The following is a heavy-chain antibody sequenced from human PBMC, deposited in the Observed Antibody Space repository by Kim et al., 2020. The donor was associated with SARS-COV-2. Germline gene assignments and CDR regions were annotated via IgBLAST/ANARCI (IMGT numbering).Heavy chain of an antibody. J-gene: IGHJ4*02. V-gene: IGHV4-34*01. D-gene: IGHD3-3*01. CDR1: GGSFSGYY. CDR3: ARGPGITIFGVVTPFDY. CDR2: INHSGST. Sequence: SETLSLTCAVYGGSFSGYYWSWIRQPPGKGLEWIGEINHSGSTNYNPSLKSRVTISVDTSKNQFSLKLSSVTAADTAVYYCARGPGITIFGVVTPFDYWGQGTLVTVSS.